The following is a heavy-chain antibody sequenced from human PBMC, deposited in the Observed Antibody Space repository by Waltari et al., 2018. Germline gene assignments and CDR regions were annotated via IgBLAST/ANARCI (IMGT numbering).Heavy chain of an antibody. CDR2: ISYDGSNK. Sequence: QVQLVESGGGVVQPGRSLRLSCAASGFTFSSYAMHWVRQAPGKGLEWVAVISYDGSNKYYADSVKGRFTISRDNSKNTLYLQMNSLRAEDTAVYYCARDFSTVAGTGAFDIWGQGTMVTVSS. CDR3: ARDFSTVAGTGAFDI. CDR1: GFTFSSYA. V-gene: IGHV3-30-3*01. D-gene: IGHD6-19*01. J-gene: IGHJ3*02.